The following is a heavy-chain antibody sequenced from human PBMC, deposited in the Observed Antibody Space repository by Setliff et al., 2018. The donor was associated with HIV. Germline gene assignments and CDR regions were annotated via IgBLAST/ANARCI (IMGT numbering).Heavy chain of an antibody. J-gene: IGHJ4*02. V-gene: IGHV1-2*02. D-gene: IGHD4-17*01. Sequence: ASVKVSCKASGYTFTGYYMRWVRQAPGQGLEWMGWINPNSGGTNYAQKFQGRVTMTRDTSITTAYMELSRLGSDDTAVYYCATDDYGGDSFDNWGQGTLVTVSS. CDR2: INPNSGGT. CDR1: GYTFTGYY. CDR3: ATDDYGGDSFDN.